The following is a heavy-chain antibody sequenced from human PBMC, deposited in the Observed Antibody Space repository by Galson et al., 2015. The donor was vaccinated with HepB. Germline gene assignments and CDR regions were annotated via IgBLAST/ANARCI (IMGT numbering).Heavy chain of an antibody. Sequence: SLRLSCAASGFTFSSYAMHWVRQAPGKGLEWVAVISYDGSSISYADSVKGRFTISRDNAKNTLYLQMNSLRAEDTAVYYCARVCRGGPRIAARYFDYWGQGTLVTVSS. CDR3: ARVCRGGPRIAARYFDY. V-gene: IGHV3-30*04. D-gene: IGHD6-6*01. CDR1: GFTFSSYA. J-gene: IGHJ4*02. CDR2: ISYDGSSI.